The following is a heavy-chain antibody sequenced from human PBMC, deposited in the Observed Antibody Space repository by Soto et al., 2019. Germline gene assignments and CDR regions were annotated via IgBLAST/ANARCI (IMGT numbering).Heavy chain of an antibody. CDR3: ASDDILTGDYMFDP. D-gene: IGHD3-9*01. Sequence: GGSLRLSCAASGCTFSSYSMNWVRQAPGKGLEWVSYIRRSSRTIDYADSVKGRFTISRDNAKNSLYLQMNNLRAEDTAVYYCASDDILTGDYMFDPWGQGTLVTVSS. CDR2: IRRSSRTI. CDR1: GCTFSSYS. J-gene: IGHJ5*02. V-gene: IGHV3-48*01.